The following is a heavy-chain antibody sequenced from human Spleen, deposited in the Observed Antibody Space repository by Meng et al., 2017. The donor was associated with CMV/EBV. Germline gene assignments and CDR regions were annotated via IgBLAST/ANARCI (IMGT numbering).Heavy chain of an antibody. CDR3: VRLLPAAWYNWFDP. Sequence: SETLSLTCAVYGGSFSGNYWSWIRQPPGKGLEWIGEINYSGSTNYNPSLKSRVTISLDTSKKQFSLKLNSVTAADTAVYYCVRLLPAAWYNWFDPWGQGTLVTVSS. D-gene: IGHD2-2*01. CDR1: GGSFSGNY. J-gene: IGHJ5*02. V-gene: IGHV4-34*01. CDR2: INYSGST.